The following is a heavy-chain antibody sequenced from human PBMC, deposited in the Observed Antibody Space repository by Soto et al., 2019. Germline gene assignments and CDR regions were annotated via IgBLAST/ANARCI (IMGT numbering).Heavy chain of an antibody. CDR1: GYTFTGYY. D-gene: IGHD3-9*01. CDR2: INPNSGGT. CDR3: ARGPVDYDILTELYYYYGMDV. Sequence: QVQLVQSGAEVKKPGASVKVSCKASGYTFTGYYMHWVRQAPGQGLEWMGWINPNSGGTNYAQKFQGWVTMTRDTSMSTAYMELSRLRSDDTAVYYCARGPVDYDILTELYYYYGMDVWGQGTTVTVSS. J-gene: IGHJ6*02. V-gene: IGHV1-2*04.